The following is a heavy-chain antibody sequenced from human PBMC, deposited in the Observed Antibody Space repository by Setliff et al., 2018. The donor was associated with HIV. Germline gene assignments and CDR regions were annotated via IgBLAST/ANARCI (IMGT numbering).Heavy chain of an antibody. CDR2: INPSGGST. D-gene: IGHD5-12*01. Sequence: ASVKVSCKASGYTFTSYYMHWVRQAPGQGLEWMGIINPSGGSTNYAQKFQGRVTMTRDTSTSTVYMELSSLRSEDTAVYYCARDRARAGSGYHNCFDYWGQGTLVTVSS. V-gene: IGHV1-46*01. J-gene: IGHJ4*02. CDR1: GYTFTSYY. CDR3: ARDRARAGSGYHNCFDY.